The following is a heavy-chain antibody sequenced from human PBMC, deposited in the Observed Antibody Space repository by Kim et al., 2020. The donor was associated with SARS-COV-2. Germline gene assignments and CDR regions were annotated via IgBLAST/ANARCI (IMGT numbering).Heavy chain of an antibody. CDR1: GFTFSSYA. D-gene: IGHD2-15*01. J-gene: IGHJ4*02. CDR2: ISGSGGST. V-gene: IGHV3-23*01. CDR3: AKSADGRRDIRPKFDY. Sequence: GGSLRLSCAASGFTFSSYAMSWVRQAPGKGLEWVSAISGSGGSTYYADSVKGRFTISRDNSKNTLYLQMNSLRAEDTAVYYCAKSADGRRDIRPKFDYWGQGTLVTVSS.